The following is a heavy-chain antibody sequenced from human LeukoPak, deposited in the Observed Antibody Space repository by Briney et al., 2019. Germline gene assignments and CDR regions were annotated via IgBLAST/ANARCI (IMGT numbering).Heavy chain of an antibody. V-gene: IGHV4-34*01. CDR3: VWRHYDFWSGYPQYFQH. J-gene: IGHJ1*01. Sequence: RPSETLSLTCAVYGGSFSGYYWSWIRQPPGKGLEWIGEINHSGSTNYNPSLKSRVTISVDTSKNQFSLKLSSVTAADTAVYYCVWRHYDFWSGYPQYFQHWGQGTLVTVSS. D-gene: IGHD3-3*01. CDR1: GGSFSGYY. CDR2: INHSGST.